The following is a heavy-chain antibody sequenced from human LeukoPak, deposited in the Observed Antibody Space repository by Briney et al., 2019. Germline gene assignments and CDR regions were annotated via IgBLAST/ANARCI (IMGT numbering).Heavy chain of an antibody. D-gene: IGHD6-13*01. CDR1: GFTFSSYA. J-gene: IGHJ3*02. CDR3: AKGGYSSSWYRNAFDI. V-gene: IGHV3-23*01. Sequence: GGSLRLSCAASGFTFSSYAMSWVRQAPGKGLEWVSGMSGSGGSTYYADSVKGRFTISRDNSKNTLYLQMNSLRAEDTAVYYCAKGGYSSSWYRNAFDIWGQGTTVTVSS. CDR2: MSGSGGST.